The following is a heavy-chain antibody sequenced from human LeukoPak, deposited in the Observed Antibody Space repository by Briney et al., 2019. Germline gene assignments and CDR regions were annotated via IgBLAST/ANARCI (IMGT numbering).Heavy chain of an antibody. CDR3: ASVNRDGDYGY. D-gene: IGHD4-17*01. CDR1: GFTFSSYS. J-gene: IGHJ4*02. V-gene: IGHV3-21*01. Sequence: PGGSLRLSCAASGFTFSSYSMNWVRQAPGKGLEWVSSISSSSYIYYADSVKGRFTIPRDNAKNSLYLQMNSLRAEDTAVYYCASVNRDGDYGYWGQGTLVTVSS. CDR2: ISSSSYI.